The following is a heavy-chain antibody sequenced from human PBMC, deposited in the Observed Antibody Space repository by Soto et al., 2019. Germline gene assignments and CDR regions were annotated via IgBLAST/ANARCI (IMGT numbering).Heavy chain of an antibody. CDR3: ARGLRTNYYGMDV. V-gene: IGHV3-53*01. Sequence: PVGSLRLSCAASGFTVSSNYMSWVRQAPGKGLEWVSVIYSGGSTYYADSVKGRFTISRDNSKNTLYLQMNSLRAEDTAVYYCARGLRTNYYGMDVWGQGTTVTVSS. CDR2: IYSGGST. CDR1: GFTVSSNY. J-gene: IGHJ6*02.